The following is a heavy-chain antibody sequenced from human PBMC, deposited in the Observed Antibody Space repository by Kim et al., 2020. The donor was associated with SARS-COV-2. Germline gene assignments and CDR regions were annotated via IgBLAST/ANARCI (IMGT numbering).Heavy chain of an antibody. CDR2: IIPILGKP. CDR1: GGIFNNYA. V-gene: IGHV1-69*10. CDR3: AREREVGYDHLLDS. D-gene: IGHD5-12*01. J-gene: IGHJ5*01. Sequence: SVKVSCKTSGGIFNNYAFHWVRQAPGQGLEWVGGIIPILGKPIYAQNFQGRVTFTSDESMTTAFMELTSLRSEDTALYYCAREREVGYDHLLDSWGQGTLVTVSS.